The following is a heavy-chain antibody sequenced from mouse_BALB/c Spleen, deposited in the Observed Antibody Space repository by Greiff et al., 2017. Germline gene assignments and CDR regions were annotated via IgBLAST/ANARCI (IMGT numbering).Heavy chain of an antibody. V-gene: IGHV5-9-3*01. J-gene: IGHJ3*01. Sequence: EVKLVESGGGLVKPGGSLKLSCAASGFTFSSYAMSWVRQTPEKRLEWVATISSGGSYTYYPDSVKGRFTISRDNAKNTLYLQMSSLRSEDTAMYYCARGERNYGSSPFAYWGQGTLVTVSA. CDR1: GFTFSSYA. CDR3: ARGERNYGSSPFAY. CDR2: ISSGGSYT. D-gene: IGHD1-1*01.